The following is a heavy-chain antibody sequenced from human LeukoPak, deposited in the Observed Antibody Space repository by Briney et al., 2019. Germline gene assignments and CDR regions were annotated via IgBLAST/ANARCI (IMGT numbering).Heavy chain of an antibody. CDR1: EFTFSTYA. V-gene: IGHV3-23*01. CDR2: ISGSGGSA. D-gene: IGHD1-26*01. Sequence: PGGSLRLSCAASEFTFSTYAMNWVRQVSGKGLECVSVISGSGGSAYYTDSVKGRFTISRDNSKNTLYLQMNSLRVEDTAVYYCAGRSYGANDYWGQGTPVTVSS. J-gene: IGHJ4*02. CDR3: AGRSYGANDY.